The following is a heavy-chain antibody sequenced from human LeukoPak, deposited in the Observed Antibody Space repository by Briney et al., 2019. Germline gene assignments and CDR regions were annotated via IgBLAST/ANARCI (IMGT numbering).Heavy chain of an antibody. D-gene: IGHD5-24*01. CDR1: GYTFTSYD. CDR2: MNPNSGNT. V-gene: IGHV1-8*01. CDR3: ARGFVRRDGYNGDC. J-gene: IGHJ4*02. Sequence: ASVKVSCKASGYTFTSYDINWVRQATGQGLEWMGWMNPNSGNTGYAQKFQGRVTMTRNTSISTAYMELSSLRSEDTAVYYCARGFVRRDGYNGDCWGQGTLVTVSS.